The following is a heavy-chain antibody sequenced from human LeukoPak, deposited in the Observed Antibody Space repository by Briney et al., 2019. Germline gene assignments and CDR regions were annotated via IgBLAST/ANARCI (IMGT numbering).Heavy chain of an antibody. CDR1: GFTFDDYA. D-gene: IGHD5-18*01. Sequence: GGSLRLSCAASGFTFDDYAMHWVRQAPGKGLEWVSFISGDSGSTYYADSVEGRFTISRDNSKNSLYLQMNSLRNDDTALYYCAKDTEGYTYGYYYYGMDVWGQGTTVTVSS. J-gene: IGHJ6*02. V-gene: IGHV3-43*02. CDR3: AKDTEGYTYGYYYYGMDV. CDR2: ISGDSGST.